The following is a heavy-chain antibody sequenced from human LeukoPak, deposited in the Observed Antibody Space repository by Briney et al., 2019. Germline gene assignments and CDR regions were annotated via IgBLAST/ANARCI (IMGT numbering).Heavy chain of an antibody. J-gene: IGHJ4*02. CDR2: IKSKTDGGTI. CDR1: GFTFSDYY. V-gene: IGHV3-15*01. CDR3: TTTLSVTARGY. Sequence: PGGSLRLSCAASGFTFSDYYMSWIRQAPGKGLEWVGRIKSKTDGGTIEYAAPAKGRFTISRDDSKDTVYLQMNSLKTEDTAVYYCTTTLSVTARGYWGQGTLVTVSS. D-gene: IGHD2-21*02.